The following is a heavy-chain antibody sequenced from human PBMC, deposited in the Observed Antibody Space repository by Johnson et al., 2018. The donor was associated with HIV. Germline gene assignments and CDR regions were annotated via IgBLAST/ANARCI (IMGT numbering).Heavy chain of an antibody. D-gene: IGHD5-24*01. V-gene: IGHV3-7*01. J-gene: IGHJ3*01. Sequence: VQLVESGGGLVQPGGSLRLSCAASGFTFSSYWMSWVRQAPGKGLEWVANIKQDGTEKYYVGSVKGRFTISRDNAKNSLYLQMNSLRAEDTAVYYCARDGPWLQSQRDDFDVWGRGTMVTVSS. CDR1: GFTFSSYW. CDR2: IKQDGTEK. CDR3: ARDGPWLQSQRDDFDV.